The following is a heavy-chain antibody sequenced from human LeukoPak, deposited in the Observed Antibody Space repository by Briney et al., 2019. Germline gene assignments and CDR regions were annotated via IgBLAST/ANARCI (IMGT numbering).Heavy chain of an antibody. J-gene: IGHJ3*02. CDR3: AKGITVGGDHDVFDI. CDR1: GYTFTSYG. Sequence: ASVKVSSKASGYTFTSYGIIWVRQAPGQGLEWMGWINTYNGDTNYAQKFQGRVTMTTDTSTSTVYMDLRSLRSDDTAVYYCAKGITVGGDHDVFDIWGQGTMVTVSS. CDR2: INTYNGDT. D-gene: IGHD6-19*01. V-gene: IGHV1-18*01.